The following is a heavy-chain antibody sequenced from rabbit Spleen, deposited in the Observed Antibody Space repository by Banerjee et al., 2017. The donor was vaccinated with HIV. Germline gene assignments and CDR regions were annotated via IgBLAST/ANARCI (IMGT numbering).Heavy chain of an antibody. CDR2: IGSNSDNT. CDR1: GIDFSNYYY. J-gene: IGHJ3*01. Sequence: QSLEESGGDLVKPGGTLTLTCKASGIDFSNYYYMYWVRQAPGKGLEWIGCIGSNSDNTVYATWAKGRFTLSRTSSTTVDLKMTSLTATDTATYFCARDTGSSFSSYGMDLWGQGTLVTVS. CDR3: ARDTGSSFSSYGMDL. D-gene: IGHD8-1*01. V-gene: IGHV1S40*01.